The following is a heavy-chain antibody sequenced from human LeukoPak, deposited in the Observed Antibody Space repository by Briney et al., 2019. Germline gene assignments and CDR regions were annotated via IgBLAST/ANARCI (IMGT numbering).Heavy chain of an antibody. V-gene: IGHV4-34*01. D-gene: IGHD3-3*01. CDR2: ISRGGST. CDR1: GGSFNDFY. Sequence: SETLSLTCAVYGGSFNDFYWSWIRQPPGKGLEWIGEISRGGSTYYNPSLNSRVTISLDTSKNQFSLKVNSVTAADTAVYYCARGLSREVWSGYYFSSWFDPWGQGTLVTVSS. CDR3: ARGLSREVWSGYYFSSWFDP. J-gene: IGHJ5*02.